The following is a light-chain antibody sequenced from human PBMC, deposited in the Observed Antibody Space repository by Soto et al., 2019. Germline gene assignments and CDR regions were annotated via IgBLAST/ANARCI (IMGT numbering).Light chain of an antibody. Sequence: EIVLTQSPGTLSLSPGERVTLSCRASQSVTSSNLAWYQQKPGQAPSLLISDASTRATGIPDRFIGSGSGTDFTLTISTLEPEDFAVYYCQQYDTSPLTFGGGTKVEI. CDR3: QQYDTSPLT. V-gene: IGKV3-20*01. CDR1: QSVTSSN. CDR2: DAS. J-gene: IGKJ4*01.